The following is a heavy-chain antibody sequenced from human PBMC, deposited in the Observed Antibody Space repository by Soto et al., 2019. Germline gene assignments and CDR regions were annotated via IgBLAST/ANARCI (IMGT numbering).Heavy chain of an antibody. D-gene: IGHD4-17*01. CDR3: ARPRGRSDYNWGYFDL. V-gene: IGHV3-30-3*01. Sequence: QVQLVESGGGVVQPGRSLRLSCAASGFTFSSYAMHWVRQAPGKGLEWVAVISYDGSNKYYADSVKGRFTISRDNSKNXLYLQMNSLRAKDRVVYYWARPRGRSDYNWGYFDLWGRGALVTVSS. CDR1: GFTFSSYA. J-gene: IGHJ2*01. CDR2: ISYDGSNK.